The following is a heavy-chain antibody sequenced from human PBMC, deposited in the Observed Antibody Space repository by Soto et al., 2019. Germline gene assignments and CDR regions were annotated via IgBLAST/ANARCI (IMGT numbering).Heavy chain of an antibody. Sequence: WETLSLTCALYGGSFDGYYWSWIRQSPGKGLEWIGEIHHSGSTKYNPSLKSRVSLSVDTSTKQFSLKMTSTTAADRGVYYCARGVDSWSGYLFWGQGTPVTVSS. CDR3: ARGVDSWSGYLF. D-gene: IGHD3-3*01. CDR1: GGSFDGYY. J-gene: IGHJ4*02. CDR2: IHHSGST. V-gene: IGHV4-34*01.